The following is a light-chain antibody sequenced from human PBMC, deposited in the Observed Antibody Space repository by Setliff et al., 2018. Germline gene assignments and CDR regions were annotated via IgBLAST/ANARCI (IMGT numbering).Light chain of an antibody. J-gene: IGLJ3*02. CDR2: ANN. CDR3: AAWDDSLSGLV. Sequence: VLTQPPSASGTPGQRVTISCSGGRSNIGPNTVDWYQQPPGTAPKLLIYANNQRPSGVPARFSGSKSGASASLAISELQSEDEADYYCAAWDDSLSGLVFGGGTKVTVL. V-gene: IGLV1-44*01. CDR1: RSNIGPNT.